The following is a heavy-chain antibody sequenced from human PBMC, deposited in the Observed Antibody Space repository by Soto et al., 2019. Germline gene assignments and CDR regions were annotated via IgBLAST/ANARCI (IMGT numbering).Heavy chain of an antibody. V-gene: IGHV3-23*01. CDR1: GFTFSSYA. CDR3: AKSNTVYSSSLPLDAFDI. Sequence: GGSLRLSCAASGFTFSSYAMSWVRQAPGKGLEWVSAISGSGGSTYYADSVKGRFTISRDNSKNTLYLQMNSLRAEDTAVYYCAKSNTVYSSSLPLDAFDIWGQGTMVTVSS. D-gene: IGHD6-6*01. CDR2: ISGSGGST. J-gene: IGHJ3*02.